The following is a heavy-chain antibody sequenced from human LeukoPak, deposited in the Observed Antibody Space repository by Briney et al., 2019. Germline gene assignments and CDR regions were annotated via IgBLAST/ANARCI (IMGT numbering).Heavy chain of an antibody. CDR3: ARGVDGYNWFDP. V-gene: IGHV1-2*02. D-gene: IGHD2-2*03. CDR2: INPNNGGT. J-gene: IGHJ5*02. Sequence: PQASVKVSCKASGYTFTGYYMHWVRQAPGQGLEWMGWINPNNGGTNYAQKFQGRVTMTRDTSISTAYMELSRLGSDDTAVYYCARGVDGYNWFDPWGQGTLVTVSS. CDR1: GYTFTGYY.